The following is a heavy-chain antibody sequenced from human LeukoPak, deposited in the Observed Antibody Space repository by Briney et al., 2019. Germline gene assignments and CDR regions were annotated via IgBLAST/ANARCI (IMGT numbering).Heavy chain of an antibody. D-gene: IGHD3-16*01. Sequence: SQTLSLTCTVSGGSISSGSYYWSWIRQPAGKGLEWIGRIYTSGSTNYNPSLKSRVTISVDTSKNQFSPKLSSVTAADTAVYYCARDGGWGYFDYWGQGTLVTVSS. CDR1: GGSISSGSYY. J-gene: IGHJ4*02. V-gene: IGHV4-61*02. CDR2: IYTSGST. CDR3: ARDGGWGYFDY.